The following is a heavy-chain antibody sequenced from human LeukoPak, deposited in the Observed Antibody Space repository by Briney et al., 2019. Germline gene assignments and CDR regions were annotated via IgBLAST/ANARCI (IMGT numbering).Heavy chain of an antibody. CDR1: GGTFSIYA. Sequence: SVKVSCKASGGTFSIYAISWVRPAPGQGLEWVGGIIPIFGTANYAQKFQGRVTITADESTSTAYMELSSLRSEDTAVYYCARDYKGPDYYYYGMDVWGQGTTVTVSS. CDR2: IIPIFGTA. J-gene: IGHJ6*02. CDR3: ARDYKGPDYYYYGMDV. V-gene: IGHV1-69*13. D-gene: IGHD3-10*01.